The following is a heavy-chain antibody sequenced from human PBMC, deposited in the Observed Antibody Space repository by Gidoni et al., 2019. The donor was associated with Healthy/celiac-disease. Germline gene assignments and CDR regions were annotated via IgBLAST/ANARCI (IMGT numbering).Heavy chain of an antibody. J-gene: IGHJ4*02. Sequence: EVQLVESGGGLVKPGGSLRLSCAASGCTFSSYSMNWVRQAPGKGLEWVSSISSSSSYIYYADSVKGRFTISRDNAKNSLYLQMNSLRAEDTAVYYCARDTYSYGSNFDYWGQGTLVTVSS. V-gene: IGHV3-21*01. CDR3: ARDTYSYGSNFDY. CDR1: GCTFSSYS. D-gene: IGHD5-18*01. CDR2: ISSSSSYI.